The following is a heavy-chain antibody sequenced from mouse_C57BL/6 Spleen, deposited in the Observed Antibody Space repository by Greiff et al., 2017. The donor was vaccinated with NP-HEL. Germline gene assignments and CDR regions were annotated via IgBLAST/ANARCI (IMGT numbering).Heavy chain of an antibody. Sequence: QVQLQQSGPGLVQPSQSLSITCTVSGFSLTSYGVHWVRQSPGKGLEWLGVIWSGGSTDYNAAFISRLSISKDNSKSQVFFKMNSLQADDTAIYYCASPITTVGGFAYWGQGTLVTVSA. V-gene: IGHV2-2*01. CDR1: GFSLTSYG. CDR2: IWSGGST. J-gene: IGHJ3*01. D-gene: IGHD1-1*01. CDR3: ASPITTVGGFAY.